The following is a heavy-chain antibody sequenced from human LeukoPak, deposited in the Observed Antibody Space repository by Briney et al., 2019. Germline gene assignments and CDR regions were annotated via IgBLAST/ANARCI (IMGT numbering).Heavy chain of an antibody. CDR3: ARDMSRGNWFDP. CDR2: IKQDGSEK. D-gene: IGHD3-10*01. J-gene: IGHJ5*02. V-gene: IGHV3-7*01. Sequence: PGGSLRLSCAASGFTFSSYWMSWVRQAPGKGREWVANIKQDGSEKYYVDSVKGRFTISRDKDKNSLYLQMNSLRAEDTAVYYCARDMSRGNWFDPWGQGTLVTVSS. CDR1: GFTFSSYW.